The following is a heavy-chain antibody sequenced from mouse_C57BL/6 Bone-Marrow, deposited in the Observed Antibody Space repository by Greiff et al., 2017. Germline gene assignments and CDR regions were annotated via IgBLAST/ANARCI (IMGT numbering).Heavy chain of an antibody. V-gene: IGHV1-50*01. J-gene: IGHJ2*01. CDR2: IDPSDSYT. Sequence: VQLQQPGAELVKPGASVKLSCKASGYTFTSYWMQWVKQRPGQGLEWIGEIDPSDSYTNYNQKFKGKATLTVDTSSRTAYMQLSSLTAEDSAVYYCARRDYGGYWGQGTTLTVSS. D-gene: IGHD1-2*01. CDR1: GYTFTSYW. CDR3: ARRDYGGY.